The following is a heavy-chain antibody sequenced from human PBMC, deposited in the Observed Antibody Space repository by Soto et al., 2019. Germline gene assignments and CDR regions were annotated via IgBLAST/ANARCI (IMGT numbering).Heavy chain of an antibody. V-gene: IGHV6-1*01. CDR3: ARDLRGLAARGRYGMDV. D-gene: IGHD6-13*01. Sequence: SQTLSLTCAISGDRVSSNSAACNWIRPSPSRGLEWLGRTYYRSKWYNDYAVSVKSRITINPDTSKNQFSLQLNSVTPEDTAVYYCARDLRGLAARGRYGMDVWGQGTTVTVSS. CDR1: GDRVSSNSAA. J-gene: IGHJ6*02. CDR2: TYYRSKWYN.